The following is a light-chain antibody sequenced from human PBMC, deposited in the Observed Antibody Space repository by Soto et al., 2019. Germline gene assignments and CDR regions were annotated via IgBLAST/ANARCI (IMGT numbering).Light chain of an antibody. J-gene: IGKJ2*01. CDR1: QSVSNN. CDR3: QQYKTWPMYT. CDR2: YAS. Sequence: EIVMTQSPAALSVSPGERATLSSRASQSVSNNLAWYQQKPGQAPRLLVYYASTRATGIPARFSGSGSGTEFTLTISSLQSEDFAVYHCQQYKTWPMYTFGHGTQLEI. V-gene: IGKV3D-15*01.